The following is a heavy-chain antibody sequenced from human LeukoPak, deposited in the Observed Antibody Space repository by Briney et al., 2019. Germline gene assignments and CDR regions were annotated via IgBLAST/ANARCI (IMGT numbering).Heavy chain of an antibody. J-gene: IGHJ3*02. D-gene: IGHD3-10*01. CDR2: ISHGGYS. CDR3: AKFGSDAFDI. V-gene: IGHV4-31*03. CDR1: GGSIRSGGNY. Sequence: SETLSLTCSVSGGSIRSGGNYWNWVRQLPEKGLEWLGYISHGGYSYYTPSLKSRLTISMDTSKNQFSLKVTSVTAADTAVYYCAKFGSDAFDIWGQGTMVTVSS.